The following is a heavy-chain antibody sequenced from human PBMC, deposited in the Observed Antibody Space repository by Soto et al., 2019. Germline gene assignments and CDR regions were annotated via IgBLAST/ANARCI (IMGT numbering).Heavy chain of an antibody. V-gene: IGHV3-48*02. CDR1: GFTFNIYS. J-gene: IGHJ3*02. CDR2: IDSMSTSI. Sequence: GGSLRLSCSASGFTFNIYSMTWVRQAPGKGLEWLSYIDSMSTSIYYADSVKGRFTISIDNAKNSLYLQMNSLRDEDTAVYFCAREPTMKEDAFDIWGQGTMVTVSS. D-gene: IGHD3-22*01. CDR3: AREPTMKEDAFDI.